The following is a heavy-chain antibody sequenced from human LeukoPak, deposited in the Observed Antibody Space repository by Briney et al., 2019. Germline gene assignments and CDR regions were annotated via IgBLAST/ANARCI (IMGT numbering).Heavy chain of an antibody. CDR1: GGSISSSSYY. D-gene: IGHD5-24*01. CDR2: IYYSGST. Sequence: PSETLSLTCTVSGGSISSSSYYWGWIRQPPGKGLEWIGSIYYSGSTYYNPSLKSRVTISVDTSKNQFSLKLSSVTAADMAVYYCARRKRDGYNWYFDYWGQGTLVTVSS. J-gene: IGHJ4*02. V-gene: IGHV4-39*01. CDR3: ARRKRDGYNWYFDY.